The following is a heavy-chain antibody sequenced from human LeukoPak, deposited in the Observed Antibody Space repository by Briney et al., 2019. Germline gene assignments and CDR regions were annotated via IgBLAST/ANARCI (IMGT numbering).Heavy chain of an antibody. CDR2: ISWNSGSI. Sequence: GRSLRLSCAASGFTFDDYAMHWVRQAPGKGLEWVSGISWNSGSIGYADSVKGRFTISRDNAKNSLYLQMNSLRAEDTAVYYCARDNYRRFDYWGQGTLVTVSS. D-gene: IGHD1-26*01. V-gene: IGHV3-9*01. CDR3: ARDNYRRFDY. J-gene: IGHJ4*02. CDR1: GFTFDDYA.